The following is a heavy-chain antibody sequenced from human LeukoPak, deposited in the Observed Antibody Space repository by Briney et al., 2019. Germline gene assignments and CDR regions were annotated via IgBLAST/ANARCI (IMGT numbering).Heavy chain of an antibody. D-gene: IGHD2-15*01. CDR3: ARLGLGGAFDI. CDR1: GDSVSSNSAV. V-gene: IGHV6-1*01. J-gene: IGHJ3*02. Sequence: SQTLSLTCAISGDSVSSNSAVCNWIRQSPSRGLEWLGRTYYRSKWYNDYAVSVKSRITIKPDTSKNQFSPQLNSATPEDTAVYYCARLGLGGAFDIWGQGTMVTVTS. CDR2: TYYRSKWYN.